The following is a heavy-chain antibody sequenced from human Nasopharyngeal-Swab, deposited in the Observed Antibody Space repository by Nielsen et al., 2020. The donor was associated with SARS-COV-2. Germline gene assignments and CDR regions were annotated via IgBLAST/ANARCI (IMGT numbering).Heavy chain of an antibody. CDR1: GYTFTSYY. CDR2: INPSGGST. CDR3: ARDSSHDAFDI. V-gene: IGHV1-46*01. J-gene: IGHJ3*02. Sequence: ASVKVSCKASGYTFTSYYMHWARQAPGQGLEWMGIINPSGGSTSYAQKFQGRVTMTRDTSTSTVYMELSSLRSEDTAVYYCARDSSHDAFDIWGQGTMVTVSS.